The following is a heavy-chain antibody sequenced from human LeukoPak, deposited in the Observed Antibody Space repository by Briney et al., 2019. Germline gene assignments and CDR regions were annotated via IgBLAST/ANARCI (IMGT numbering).Heavy chain of an antibody. D-gene: IGHD1-26*01. CDR1: GGSISSSNW. J-gene: IGHJ3*02. V-gene: IGHV4-4*03. CDR3: ARDQGGGRHARVAFDI. Sequence: PGTLSVTCAVSGGSISSSNWWAWVRQPPGKGLEWIGEIYPSGSTNYNPSLKSRVTVSVDKSKNQFSLRLTSVTAADTAVYYCARDQGGGRHARVAFDIWGQGTMVTVSS. CDR2: IYPSGST.